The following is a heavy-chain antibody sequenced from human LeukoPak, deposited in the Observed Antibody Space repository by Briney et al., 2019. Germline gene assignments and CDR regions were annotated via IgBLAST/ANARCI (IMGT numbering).Heavy chain of an antibody. CDR2: IWYSGST. CDR1: GVSISSYY. D-gene: IGHD6-19*01. Sequence: PSETLSLTCTVSGVSISSYYGSWVRQAPGKGLEWLGDIWYSGSTNYNPSLKNRVTISVDASKNQFSLKLSSVTAADTAVYYCARGGGLQQWLVHNNWFDPWGQGTLVTVSS. CDR3: ARGGGLQQWLVHNNWFDP. V-gene: IGHV4-59*01. J-gene: IGHJ5*02.